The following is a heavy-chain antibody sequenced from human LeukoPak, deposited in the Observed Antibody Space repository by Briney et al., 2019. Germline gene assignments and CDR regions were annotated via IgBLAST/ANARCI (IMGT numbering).Heavy chain of an antibody. CDR1: GFTLSNAW. CDR2: INSDGSTT. V-gene: IGHV3-74*01. CDR3: VRSTTHPYYNYMDV. D-gene: IGHD4-17*01. J-gene: IGHJ6*03. Sequence: PGGSPRLSCAASGFTLSNAWMNWVRQAPGEGLVWVSRINSDGSTTTYADSVKGRFAISRDNAKNTLYLQMNSLRVEDTAVYYCVRSTTHPYYNYMDVWGKGTTVTLSS.